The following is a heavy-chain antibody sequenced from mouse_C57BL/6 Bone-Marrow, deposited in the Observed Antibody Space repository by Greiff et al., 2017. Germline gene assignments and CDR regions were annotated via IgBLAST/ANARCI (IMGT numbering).Heavy chain of an antibody. J-gene: IGHJ3*01. Sequence: EVHLVESGAELVKPGASVKLSCTASGFNIKDYYMHWVKQRTEQGLEWIGRIDPEDGETKYAPKFQGKATITADTSSNTAYLQLSSLTSEDTAVYYCATTAQAAWFAYWGQGTLVTVSA. V-gene: IGHV14-2*01. CDR3: ATTAQAAWFAY. CDR1: GFNIKDYY. D-gene: IGHD3-2*02. CDR2: IDPEDGET.